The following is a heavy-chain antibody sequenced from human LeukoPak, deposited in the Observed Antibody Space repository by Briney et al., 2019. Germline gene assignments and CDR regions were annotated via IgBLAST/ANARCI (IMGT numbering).Heavy chain of an antibody. V-gene: IGHV1-69*01. J-gene: IGHJ5*02. CDR2: FGTA. CDR3: ARAVRTDYYDSSGLNWFDP. Sequence: FGTANYAQKFLGRVTITADESTSTAYMELSSLRSEDTAVYYCARAVRTDYYDSSGLNWFDPWGHGTLVTVSS. D-gene: IGHD3-22*01.